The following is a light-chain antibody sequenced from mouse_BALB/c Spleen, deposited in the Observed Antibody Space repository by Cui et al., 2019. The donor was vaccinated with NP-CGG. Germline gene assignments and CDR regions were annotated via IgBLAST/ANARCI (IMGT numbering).Light chain of an antibody. CDR2: GTN. CDR3: ALWYSNHWV. CDR1: TGAVTTSNY. Sequence: QAVVTQDSALTTSPGETVTLTCRSSTGAVTTSNYANWVQEKPDHLFTGLIGGTNNRAPGGPARFSGSLIGDKAALTITGAQTEDEAIYFCALWYSNHWVFGGGTRLTVL. J-gene: IGLJ1*01. V-gene: IGLV1*01.